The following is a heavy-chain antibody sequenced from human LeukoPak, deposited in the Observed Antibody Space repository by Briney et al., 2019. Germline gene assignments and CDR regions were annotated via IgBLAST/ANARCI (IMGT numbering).Heavy chain of an antibody. CDR1: GYTFNFYY. Sequence: ASVKVSCKASGYTFNFYYVHWVRQAPGRGLEWMGIINPNSGGTTYAQKFQGRVTLTGDTSASTVFMELSSLTSEDTAVYYCARGISQPKGYYMDVWGKGTTVTVSS. V-gene: IGHV1-46*02. J-gene: IGHJ6*03. CDR3: ARGISQPKGYYMDV. D-gene: IGHD1-1*01. CDR2: INPNSGGT.